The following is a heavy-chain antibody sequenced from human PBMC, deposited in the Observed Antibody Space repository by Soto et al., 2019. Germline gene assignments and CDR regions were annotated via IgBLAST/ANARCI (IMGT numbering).Heavy chain of an antibody. V-gene: IGHV3-23*01. CDR1: GFTFSSYA. Sequence: PGGSLRLSCAASGFTFSSYAMSWVRQAPGKGLEWVSGIDGSGRNTYYADSVKGRFTISRDNSKNTLSVQMNGLRVEDTALYYCAKDGGSVCSGGTCYFQAPDYWGQGTLATVSS. CDR3: AKDGGSVCSGGTCYFQAPDY. J-gene: IGHJ4*02. CDR2: IDGSGRNT. D-gene: IGHD2-15*01.